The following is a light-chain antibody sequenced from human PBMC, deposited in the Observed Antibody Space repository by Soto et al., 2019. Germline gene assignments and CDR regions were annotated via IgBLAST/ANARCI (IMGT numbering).Light chain of an antibody. Sequence: QSALAQPASVSGSPGQSITISCTGTSSDVGCYNYVSWFQQHPGKAPKLLIYDVSNWPSGVSDRFSGSKSGNTASLTISGLQAEDEADYYCSSFTTSSTFVFGTGTKVTVL. CDR1: SSDVGCYNY. V-gene: IGLV2-14*01. CDR3: SSFTTSSTFV. CDR2: DVS. J-gene: IGLJ1*01.